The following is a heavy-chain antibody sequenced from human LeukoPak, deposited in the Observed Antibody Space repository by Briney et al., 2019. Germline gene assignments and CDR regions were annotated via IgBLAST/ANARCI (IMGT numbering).Heavy chain of an antibody. D-gene: IGHD2-15*01. CDR1: GFTFSSYS. CDR3: ARDYCSGGRCYSVDY. V-gene: IGHV3-48*04. CDR2: ITSSSSSI. J-gene: IGHJ4*02. Sequence: GGSLRLSCAASGFTFSSYSLNWVRQAPGKGLEWVSYITSSSSSIYYADSVKGRFTISRDNAKNSLYLQMNSLRAEDAAMYYCARDYCSGGRCYSVDYWGQGTLVTVSS.